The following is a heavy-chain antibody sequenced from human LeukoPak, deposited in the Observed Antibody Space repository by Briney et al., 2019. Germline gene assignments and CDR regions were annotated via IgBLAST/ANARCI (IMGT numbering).Heavy chain of an antibody. CDR3: ARTYSSGLDY. J-gene: IGHJ4*02. V-gene: IGHV4-59*08. Sequence: SETLSLTCTVSGGSISSYYWSWIRQPPGKGREWIGYIYYSGSTNYNPSLKSPVTISVDTSKNQFSLKLSSVTAADTAVYYCARTYSSGLDYWGQGTLVTVSS. D-gene: IGHD6-19*01. CDR2: IYYSGST. CDR1: GGSISSYY.